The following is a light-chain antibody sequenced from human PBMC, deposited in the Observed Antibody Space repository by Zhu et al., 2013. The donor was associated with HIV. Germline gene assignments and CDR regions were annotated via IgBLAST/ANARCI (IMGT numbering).Light chain of an antibody. V-gene: IGLV2-14*01. Sequence: QSALTQPASVSGSPGQSIAISCTGTSSDVGVYKYVSWYQQHPAKAPKLIIFEVNNRPSGVSNRFSGSKSGNTASLTISGLQAEDEADYYCSSYTTSNTYVFGTGTKVTVL. CDR2: EVN. J-gene: IGLJ1*01. CDR3: SSYTTSNTYV. CDR1: SSDVGVYKY.